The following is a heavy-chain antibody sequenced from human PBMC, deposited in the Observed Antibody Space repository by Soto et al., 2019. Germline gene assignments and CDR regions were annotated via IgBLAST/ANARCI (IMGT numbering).Heavy chain of an antibody. CDR3: ARDLLIAAAIYGMDV. CDR2: IIPSGGRT. J-gene: IGHJ6*02. V-gene: IGHV1-46*01. D-gene: IGHD6-13*01. CDR1: GYTFTSYY. Sequence: ASVEVSCNASGYTFTSYYMHWVRQAPGQGVEWMGIIIPSGGRTSYAQKFQGRVTMTRDTSTSTVYMELSSLRSEDTAVYYCARDLLIAAAIYGMDVWGQGTTVTVSS.